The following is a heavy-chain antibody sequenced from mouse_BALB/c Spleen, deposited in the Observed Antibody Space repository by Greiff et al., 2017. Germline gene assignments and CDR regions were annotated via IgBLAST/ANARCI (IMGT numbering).Heavy chain of an antibody. CDR1: GYTFTSYY. V-gene: IGHV1S56*01. D-gene: IGHD2-4*01. CDR3: ARDGMITPAWFAY. Sequence: QVQLKESGPELVKPGASVKMSCKASGYTFTSYYIHWVKQRPGQGLEWIGWIYPGDGSTKYNEKFKGKTTLTADKSSSTAYMLLSSLTSEDSAIYFCARDGMITPAWFAYWGQGTLVTVSA. J-gene: IGHJ3*01. CDR2: IYPGDGST.